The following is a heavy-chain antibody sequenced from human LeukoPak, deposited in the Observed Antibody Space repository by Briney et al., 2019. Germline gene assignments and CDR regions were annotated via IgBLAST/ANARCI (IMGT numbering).Heavy chain of an antibody. J-gene: IGHJ4*02. CDR3: ATGIVGATPSDY. CDR1: GYTLTELS. CDR2: FDPEDGET. V-gene: IGHV1-24*01. Sequence: GASVKVFCKVSGYTLTELSMHWVRQAPGKGLEWMGGFDPEDGETIYAQKFQGRVTMTEDTSTDTAYMELSSLRSEDTAVYYCATGIVGATPSDYWGQGTLVTVSS. D-gene: IGHD1-26*01.